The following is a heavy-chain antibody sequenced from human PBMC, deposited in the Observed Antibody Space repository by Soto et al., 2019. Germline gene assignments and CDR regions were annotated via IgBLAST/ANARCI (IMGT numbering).Heavy chain of an antibody. CDR2: ISLNSGSI. J-gene: IGHJ4*02. CDR3: AKGLRINIFYLFDQ. CDR1: GFTFDDYA. Sequence: EVQLVESGGGLVQPGRSLRLSCAASGFTFDDYAMHWVRQAPGKGLEWVSGISLNSGSIGYADSVKGRFTISRDNAKNSLYLQMNSLRPEDTAFYYCAKGLRINIFYLFDQWGQGTLVTVSS. V-gene: IGHV3-9*01. D-gene: IGHD3-3*02.